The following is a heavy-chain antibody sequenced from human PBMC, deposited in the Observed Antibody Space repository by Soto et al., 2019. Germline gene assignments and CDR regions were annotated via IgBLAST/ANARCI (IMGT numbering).Heavy chain of an antibody. V-gene: IGHV1-2*04. D-gene: IGHD1-26*01. CDR1: GYTFTGYY. CDR3: AIERNVVGADYGMDV. CDR2: INPNSGGT. Sequence: ASVKVSCKASGYTFTGYYMHWVRQAPGQGLEWMGWINPNSGGTNYAQKFQGWVTMTRDTSISTAYMELSRLRSDDTAVYYCAIERNVVGADYGMDVWGQGTTVTGSS. J-gene: IGHJ6*02.